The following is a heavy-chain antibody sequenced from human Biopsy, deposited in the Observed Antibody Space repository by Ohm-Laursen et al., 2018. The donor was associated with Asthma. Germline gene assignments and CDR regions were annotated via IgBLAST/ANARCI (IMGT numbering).Heavy chain of an antibody. CDR3: AREGVAGTHIED. Sequence: LRLSCAASRFTYEMHWIRQAPGKGLEWVAVISYDGSSIYYADSVKGRFTISRDNSKNTLSLQMNSLTAEDTAVYYCAREGVAGTHIEDWGQGTLVTVSS. CDR1: RFTYE. J-gene: IGHJ4*02. V-gene: IGHV3-30*19. CDR2: ISYDGSSI. D-gene: IGHD6-19*01.